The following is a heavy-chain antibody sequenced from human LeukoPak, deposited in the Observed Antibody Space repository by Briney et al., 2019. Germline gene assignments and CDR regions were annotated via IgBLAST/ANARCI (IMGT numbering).Heavy chain of an antibody. CDR3: ARDSASNCGGGFDY. Sequence: SETLSLTCAVSGASISRFNWWSCVRQPPGKGLDWIGEIYHSGSTNYNPSLKSRVTILVDKSKNQFSLKLSSVTAADTAVYYCARDSASNCGGGFDYWGQGTLVTVSS. J-gene: IGHJ4*02. CDR1: GASISRFNW. CDR2: IYHSGST. V-gene: IGHV4-4*02. D-gene: IGHD4-11*01.